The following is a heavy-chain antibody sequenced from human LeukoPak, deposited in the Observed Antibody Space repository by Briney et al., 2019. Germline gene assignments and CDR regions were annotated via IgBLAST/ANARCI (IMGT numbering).Heavy chain of an antibody. D-gene: IGHD1/OR15-1a*01. CDR2: ISYDGSNK. CDR1: GFTFSSYA. J-gene: IGHJ4*02. V-gene: IGHV3-30-3*01. CDR3: AKVLAVTRTLTPYFDY. Sequence: GRSLRLSCAASGFTFSSYAMHWVRQAPGKGLEWVAVISYDGSNKYYADSVKGRFTISRDNSKNTLYLQMNSLRAEDTAVYYCAKVLAVTRTLTPYFDYWGQGTLVAVSS.